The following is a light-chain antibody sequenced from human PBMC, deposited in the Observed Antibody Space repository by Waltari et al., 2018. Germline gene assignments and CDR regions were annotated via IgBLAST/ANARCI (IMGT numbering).Light chain of an antibody. CDR3: QSADREDTYVV. CDR1: ALPKHS. V-gene: IGLV3-25*03. J-gene: IGLJ2*01. Sequence: YELTQPPSVSVFPGQTAGRTCSGAALPKHSAYWYQQKRGQAPVLVIYKDSERPSGIPARFSGSSAGTTVTLTIRGVQAEDAADYYCQSADREDTYVVFGGGTKLTVL. CDR2: KDS.